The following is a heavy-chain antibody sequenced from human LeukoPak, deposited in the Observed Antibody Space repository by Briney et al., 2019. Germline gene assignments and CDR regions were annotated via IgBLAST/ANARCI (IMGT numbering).Heavy chain of an antibody. Sequence: GGSLRLSCAASGFTFSSYGMHWVRQAPGKGLEWVAVISYDGSNKYYADSVKGRFTISRDNSKNTLYLQMNSLRAEDTAVYYCAKSSYFDWLLYLMDYWGQGTLVTVSS. CDR3: AKSSYFDWLLYLMDY. V-gene: IGHV3-30*18. J-gene: IGHJ4*02. CDR1: GFTFSSYG. D-gene: IGHD3-9*01. CDR2: ISYDGSNK.